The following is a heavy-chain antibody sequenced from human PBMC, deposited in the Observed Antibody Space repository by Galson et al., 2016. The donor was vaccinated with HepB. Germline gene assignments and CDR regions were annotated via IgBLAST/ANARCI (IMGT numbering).Heavy chain of an antibody. J-gene: IGHJ4*02. D-gene: IGHD6-19*01. Sequence: SLRLSCAASGFTFSSYTMNWVRQAPGKGLEWVSSISSSTSYIYSADSVKGRFTISRDNAKNSLYLQMNSLRVEDTAIYYYTRDLGWGGTGYFDYWGQGTLVTVSS. CDR3: TRDLGWGGTGYFDY. CDR2: ISSSTSYI. V-gene: IGHV3-21*01. CDR1: GFTFSSYT.